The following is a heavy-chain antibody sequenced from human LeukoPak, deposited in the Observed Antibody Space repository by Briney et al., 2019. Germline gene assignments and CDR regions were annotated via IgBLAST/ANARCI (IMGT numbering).Heavy chain of an antibody. CDR1: GFTFSDHS. J-gene: IGHJ4*02. CDR3: ARETRRGTNFDY. CDR2: ISSSSSTI. Sequence: GGSLRLSCAASGFTFSDHSMNWVRQAPGKGLEWVSFISSSSSTIYYADSVKGRFTISRDNAQNSVYLQMNSLRAEDTAVYYCARETRRGTNFDYWGQGTQVTVSS. V-gene: IGHV3-48*01.